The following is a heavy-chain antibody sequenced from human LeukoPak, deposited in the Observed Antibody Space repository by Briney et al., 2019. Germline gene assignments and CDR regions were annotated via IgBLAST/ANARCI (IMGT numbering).Heavy chain of an antibody. D-gene: IGHD6-6*01. CDR2: ISYDGSNK. Sequence: GGSLRLSCAASGFTFSSYAMHWVRQAPGKGLEGVAVISYDGSNKYYADSVKGRFTISRDNSKNTLYLQMNSLRAEDTAVYYCARASSIAARPGDYWGQGTLVTVSS. V-gene: IGHV3-30*04. CDR3: ARASSIAARPGDY. J-gene: IGHJ4*02. CDR1: GFTFSSYA.